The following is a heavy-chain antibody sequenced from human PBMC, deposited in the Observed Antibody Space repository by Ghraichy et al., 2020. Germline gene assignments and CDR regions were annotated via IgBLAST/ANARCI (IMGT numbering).Heavy chain of an antibody. D-gene: IGHD4-23*01. CDR3: AKVPPTKVVTPFLDS. V-gene: IGHV3-23*01. Sequence: GGSLRLSCVASGFTLSTYAMTWVRQAPGKGLEWVSSVSAAGRALYYTDSVKGRFTISRDMSKNTLYLQMNSLRVEDTAVYYCAKVPPTKVVTPFLDSWGQGTLVTVTS. J-gene: IGHJ4*02. CDR1: GFTLSTYA. CDR2: VSAAGRAL.